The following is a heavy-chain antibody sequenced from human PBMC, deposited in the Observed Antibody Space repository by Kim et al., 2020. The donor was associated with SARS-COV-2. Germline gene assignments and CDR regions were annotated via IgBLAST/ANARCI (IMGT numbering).Heavy chain of an antibody. Sequence: YADSVNGRFTISRNKSKKTLYLRMNCLRAEDTGVYYCAKAMTTVTAQSDYWGEGTLVTVSS. CDR3: AKAMTTVTAQSDY. J-gene: IGHJ4*02. D-gene: IGHD4-17*01. V-gene: IGHV3-23*01.